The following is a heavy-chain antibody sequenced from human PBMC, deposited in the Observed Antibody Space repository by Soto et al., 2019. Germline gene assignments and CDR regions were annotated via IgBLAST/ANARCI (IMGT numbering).Heavy chain of an antibody. V-gene: IGHV4-59*01. CDR1: GGSISSYY. Sequence: PSETLSLTCTVSGGSISSYYWSWIRQPPGKGLEWIGYIYYSGSTNYNPSLKSRVTISVDTSKNQFSLKLSSVTAADTAVYYCAGTRGYSGYDCLDYWGQGTLVTVSS. CDR2: IYYSGST. D-gene: IGHD5-12*01. J-gene: IGHJ4*02. CDR3: AGTRGYSGYDCLDY.